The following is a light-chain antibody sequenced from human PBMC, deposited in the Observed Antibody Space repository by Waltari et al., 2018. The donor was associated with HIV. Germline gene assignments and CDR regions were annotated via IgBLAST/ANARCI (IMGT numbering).Light chain of an antibody. CDR2: EVD. V-gene: IGLV2-14*01. CDR1: DSDIGAFNY. Sequence: QSALTQPASVSGSPGQSITISCTGSDSDIGAFNYVSWYRVKVDTAPKLIIYEVDNRPSGISSRFSGSKSGHTASLTISGLQDADECDYYCSSYTTSNTYVFGTGTYVAVL. CDR3: SSYTTSNTYV. J-gene: IGLJ1*01.